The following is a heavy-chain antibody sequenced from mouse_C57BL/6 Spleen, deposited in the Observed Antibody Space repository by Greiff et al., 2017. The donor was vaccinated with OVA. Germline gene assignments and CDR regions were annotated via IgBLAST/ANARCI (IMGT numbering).Heavy chain of an antibody. CDR3: ASQNYYGSSYNY. J-gene: IGHJ2*01. V-gene: IGHV1-64*01. Sequence: VQLQQPGAELVKPGASVKLSCKASGYTFTSYWMHWVKQRPGQGLEWIGMIHPNSGSTNYNEKSKSKATLTVDKSSSTAYMQLSSLTSEDSAVYYCASQNYYGSSYNYWGQGTTLTVSS. CDR2: IHPNSGST. D-gene: IGHD1-1*01. CDR1: GYTFTSYW.